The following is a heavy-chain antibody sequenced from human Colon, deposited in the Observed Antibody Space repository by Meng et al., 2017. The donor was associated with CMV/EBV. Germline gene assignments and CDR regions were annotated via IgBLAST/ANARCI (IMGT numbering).Heavy chain of an antibody. J-gene: IGHJ5*02. V-gene: IGHV3-23*01. Sequence: GESLKISCAASGFTFTTFWMTWVRQAPGKGLEWVSFISDSLYTNYADPVKGRFTISRDNSKNTVFLQMTSLRADDTGIYFCAKIRKGGYCSGGSCFDTWGQGTQVTVSS. CDR1: GFTFTTFW. CDR3: AKIRKGGYCSGGSCFDT. CDR2: ISDSLYT. D-gene: IGHD2-8*02.